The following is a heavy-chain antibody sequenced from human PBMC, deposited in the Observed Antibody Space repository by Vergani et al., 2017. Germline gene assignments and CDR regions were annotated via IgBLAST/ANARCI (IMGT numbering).Heavy chain of an antibody. CDR3: ARHRGSGSFFPSSYFYGMGV. CDR2: IHHSGDT. CDR1: DSSIMTNPY. D-gene: IGHD3-10*01. V-gene: IGHV4-38-2*01. J-gene: IGHJ6*02. Sequence: QVQLQESGPGLVKPSETLTLTCDVSDSSIMTNPYWGWFRQSPGKGLEWIGCIHHSGDTHYNSSLKSRVSISIVSSSKFSLSLTSVTAADTAIYYCARHRGSGSFFPSSYFYGMGVWGHGTTVTVSS.